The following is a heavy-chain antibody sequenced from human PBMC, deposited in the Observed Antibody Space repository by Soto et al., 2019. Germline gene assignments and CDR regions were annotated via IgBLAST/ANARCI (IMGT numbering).Heavy chain of an antibody. J-gene: IGHJ6*02. CDR3: ARGVGSYYYGMDV. CDR1: GFTVSSNY. V-gene: IGHV3-53*01. D-gene: IGHD3-10*01. CDR2: IYSGGST. Sequence: GGSLRLSCAASGFTVSSNYMSWVRQAPGKGLEWVSVIYSGGSTYYADSVKGRFTISRDNSKNTLYLQMNSLRAEDTAVYYCARGVGSYYYGMDVWGQGTTVTVSS.